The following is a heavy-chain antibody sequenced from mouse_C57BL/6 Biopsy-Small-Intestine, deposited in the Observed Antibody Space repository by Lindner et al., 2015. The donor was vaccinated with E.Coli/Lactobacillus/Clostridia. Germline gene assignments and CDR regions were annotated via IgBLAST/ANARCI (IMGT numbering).Heavy chain of an antibody. CDR3: VRGMYDSRYYKDYGFDL. D-gene: IGHD1-1*02. CDR2: INVVNANT. Sequence: SVKVSCKASGYSFNRFIVYWVRQAPGQRPEWMGWINVVNANTKYSQNFQGRVTITRDTSATTAYMELNNLRSEDTAVYYCVRGMYDSRYYKDYGFDLWGQGTMVTVSS. CDR1: GYSFNRFI. V-gene: IGHV1-66*01. J-gene: IGHJ3*01.